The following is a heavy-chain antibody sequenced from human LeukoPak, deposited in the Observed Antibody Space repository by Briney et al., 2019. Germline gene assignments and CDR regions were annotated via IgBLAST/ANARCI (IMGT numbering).Heavy chain of an antibody. CDR1: GFTVSSNY. Sequence: GGSLRLSCAASGFTVSSNYMSWVRQAPGKGLEWVSVIYSGGSTYYADSVKGRFTISRDNSKNTLYLQMNSLRAEDTAVYYCARGWSGYDTVAQDAFDIRAKGQWSPSLQ. V-gene: IGHV3-66*01. D-gene: IGHD5-12*01. CDR2: IYSGGST. CDR3: ARGWSGYDTVAQDAFDI. J-gene: IGHJ3*02.